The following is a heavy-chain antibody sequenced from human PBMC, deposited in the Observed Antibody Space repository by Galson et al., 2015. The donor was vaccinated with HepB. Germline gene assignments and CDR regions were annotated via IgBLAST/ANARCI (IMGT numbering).Heavy chain of an antibody. V-gene: IGHV3-30-3*01. D-gene: IGHD3-9*01. CDR2: ISYDGSNK. J-gene: IGHJ4*02. CDR1: GFTFSSYA. CDR3: ARDYGGVLRYFDWLLSGFDY. Sequence: SLRLSCAASGFTFSSYAMHWVRQAPGKGLEWVAVISYDGSNKYYADSVKGRFTISRDNSKNTLYLQMNSLRAEDTAVYYCARDYGGVLRYFDWLLSGFDYWGQGTLVTVSS.